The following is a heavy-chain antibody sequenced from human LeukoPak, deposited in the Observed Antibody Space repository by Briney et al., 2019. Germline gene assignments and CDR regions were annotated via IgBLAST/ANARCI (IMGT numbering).Heavy chain of an antibody. CDR3: ARTMVRGFRRAKTTWFDP. D-gene: IGHD3-10*01. CDR2: VFHSGST. J-gene: IGHJ5*02. Sequence: SETLSLTCTVSGDSIFSNYWNWIRQPPGKGLEWIGNVFHSGSTYYNPSLKSRVTMSVDTSKNQFSLKLSSVTAADTAVYYCARTMVRGFRRAKTTWFDPWGQGTLVNASS. CDR1: GDSIFSNY. V-gene: IGHV4-59*12.